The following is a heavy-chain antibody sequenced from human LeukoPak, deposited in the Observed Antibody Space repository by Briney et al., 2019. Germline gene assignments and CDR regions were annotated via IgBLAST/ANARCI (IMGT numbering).Heavy chain of an antibody. CDR1: GYSFTSYW. J-gene: IGHJ4*02. D-gene: IGHD5-18*01. Sequence: GESVKISRKACGYSFTSYWIGWGRQVHGKGLEWMGIIDPSDSETRYTPSFQAHVTISVDKSHPTAYLQWNSLKASDTARYYCARQTAMGRSGDYWGQGTLVTVSS. V-gene: IGHV5-51*01. CDR3: ARQTAMGRSGDY. CDR2: IDPSDSET.